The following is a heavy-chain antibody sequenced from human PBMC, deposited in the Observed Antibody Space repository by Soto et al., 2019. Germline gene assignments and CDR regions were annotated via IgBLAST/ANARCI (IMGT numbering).Heavy chain of an antibody. CDR2: IIPIVATA. V-gene: IGHV1-69*12. CDR3: AQGMLGVHSYYGLDF. CDR1: GGSFRSYA. Sequence: QVQLVQSGAEVKTPGSSVEVSCKASGGSFRSYAINWVRQAPGQGLEWMVGIIPIVATADYAQKVQGRVLITADESTRTAYMELSSLRSEDTAVYYCAQGMLGVHSYYGLDFWGQGTTVTGSS. D-gene: IGHD3-10*02. J-gene: IGHJ6*02.